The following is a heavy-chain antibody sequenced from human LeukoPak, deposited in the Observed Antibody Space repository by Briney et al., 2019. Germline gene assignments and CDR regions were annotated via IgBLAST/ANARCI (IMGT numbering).Heavy chain of an antibody. D-gene: IGHD6-19*01. Sequence: GGSLRLSCAASGFTFSSYAMHWVRQAPGKGLEWVAVISYDGSNKYYADSVKGRFTISRDNSKNMLYLQMNSLRAEDTAVYYCAKARGSSGWLPGVYWGQGTLVTVSS. V-gene: IGHV3-30-3*01. J-gene: IGHJ4*02. CDR1: GFTFSSYA. CDR3: AKARGSSGWLPGVY. CDR2: ISYDGSNK.